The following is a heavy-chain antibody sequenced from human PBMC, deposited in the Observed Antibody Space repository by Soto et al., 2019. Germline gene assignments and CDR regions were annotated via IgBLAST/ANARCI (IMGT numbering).Heavy chain of an antibody. CDR1: GGSISSAAYY. CDR2: ISHSGST. Sequence: SETLSLTCTVSGGSISSAAYYWSWIRQHPGKDLEWIGYISHSGSTYYTPSLKSRVIISADTSKNQFSLNLNSVTAADTAVYYCARVEDYGDYFDYWGQGTLVTVSS. D-gene: IGHD4-17*01. V-gene: IGHV4-31*03. CDR3: ARVEDYGDYFDY. J-gene: IGHJ4*02.